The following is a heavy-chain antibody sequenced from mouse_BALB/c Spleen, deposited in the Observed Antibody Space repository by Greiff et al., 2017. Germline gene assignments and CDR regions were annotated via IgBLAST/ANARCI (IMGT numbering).Heavy chain of an antibody. CDR3: ARDRGNYQYYYAMDY. CDR1: GFTFSSYG. V-gene: IGHV5-6-3*01. CDR2: INSNGGST. Sequence: EVQLQESGGGLVQPGGSLKLSCAASGFTFSSYGMSWVRQTPDKRLELVATINSNGGSTYYPDSVKGRFTISRDNAKNTLYLQMSSLKAEDTAMYYCARDRGNYQYYYAMDYWGQGTSVTVSS. D-gene: IGHD2-1*01. J-gene: IGHJ4*01.